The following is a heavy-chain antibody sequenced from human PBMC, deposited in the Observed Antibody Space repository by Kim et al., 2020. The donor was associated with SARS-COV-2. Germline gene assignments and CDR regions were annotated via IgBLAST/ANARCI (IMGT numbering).Heavy chain of an antibody. CDR1: GVSITINKW. Sequence: SETLSLTCGVSGVSITINKWWSWVRQPPGKGLEWIGEIFHSGDVNYNPSLRGRVTISMDKSTNQFSLKLTSVTAADTAKYYCAKNGDYCLDYWGQGTPVT. D-gene: IGHD2-15*01. V-gene: IGHV4-4*02. CDR2: IFHSGDV. CDR3: AKNGDYCLDY. J-gene: IGHJ4*02.